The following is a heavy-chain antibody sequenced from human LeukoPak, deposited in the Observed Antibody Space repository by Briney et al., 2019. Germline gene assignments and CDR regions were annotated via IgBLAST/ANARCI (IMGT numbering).Heavy chain of an antibody. CDR3: AKRQWLVRGYYYYYMDV. V-gene: IGHV3-23*01. D-gene: IGHD6-19*01. CDR2: ISGSGGST. Sequence: GGSLRLSCAASGFTFSSYAMSWVRQAPGKGLEWVSAISGSGGSTYYADSVKGRFTISRDNSKNTLYLQMNSLRAEDTAVYYCAKRQWLVRGYYYYYMDVWGKGTTVTISS. CDR1: GFTFSSYA. J-gene: IGHJ6*03.